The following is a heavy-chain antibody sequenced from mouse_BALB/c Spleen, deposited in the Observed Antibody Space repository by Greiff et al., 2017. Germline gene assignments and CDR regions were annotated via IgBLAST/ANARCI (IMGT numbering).Heavy chain of an antibody. V-gene: IGHV1-84*02. CDR2: IYPGSGNT. J-gene: IGHJ4*01. D-gene: IGHD2-4*01. Sequence: QVHVKQSGPELVKPGASVKISCKASGYTFTDYYINWVKQKPGQGLEWIGWIYPGSGNTKYNEKFKGKATLTVDTSSSTAYMQLSSLTSEDTAVYFCARWGITTTGYYAMDYWGQGTSVTVSS. CDR3: ARWGITTTGYYAMDY. CDR1: GYTFTDYY.